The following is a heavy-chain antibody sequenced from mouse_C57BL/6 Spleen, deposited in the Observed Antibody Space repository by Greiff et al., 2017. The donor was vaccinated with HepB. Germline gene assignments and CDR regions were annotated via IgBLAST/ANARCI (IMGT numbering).Heavy chain of an antibody. D-gene: IGHD1-1*01. Sequence: VQLQQSGAELMKPGASVKLSCKATGYTFTGYWIEWVKQRPGHGLEWIGEILPGSGSTNYNEKFKGKATFTADTSSNTAYMQLSSLTTEDSAIYYCAREGRYYGSSYDYAMDYWGQGTSVTVSS. V-gene: IGHV1-9*01. CDR1: GYTFTGYW. CDR3: AREGRYYGSSYDYAMDY. J-gene: IGHJ4*01. CDR2: ILPGSGST.